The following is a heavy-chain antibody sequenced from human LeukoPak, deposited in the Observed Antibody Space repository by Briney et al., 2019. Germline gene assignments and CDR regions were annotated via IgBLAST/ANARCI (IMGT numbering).Heavy chain of an antibody. Sequence: PGGSLRLSCATSGFTFSSYPMHWIRQAPGKGLEWVAVISYDGRIQRYADSVKGRFTISRDNSKNTLSLQVSSLRTEDTAVYYCAKDRYSYAFEYSDSWGQGTLVTVSS. V-gene: IGHV3-30*18. CDR2: ISYDGRIQ. D-gene: IGHD5-18*01. CDR1: GFTFSSYP. CDR3: AKDRYSYAFEYSDS. J-gene: IGHJ4*02.